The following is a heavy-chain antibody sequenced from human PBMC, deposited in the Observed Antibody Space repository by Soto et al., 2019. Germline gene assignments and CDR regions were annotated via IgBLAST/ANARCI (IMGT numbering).Heavy chain of an antibody. CDR1: GYTFTGYY. J-gene: IGHJ4*02. V-gene: IGHV1-2*04. D-gene: IGHD5-18*01. Sequence: GASVKVSCKASGYTFTGYYMHWVRHAPGQGLEWMGWINPNSGGTNYAQKFQGWVTMTRDTPISTAYMELSRLRSDDTAVYYCARGADTAMVTLHYWGQGTLVTVSS. CDR3: ARGADTAMVTLHY. CDR2: INPNSGGT.